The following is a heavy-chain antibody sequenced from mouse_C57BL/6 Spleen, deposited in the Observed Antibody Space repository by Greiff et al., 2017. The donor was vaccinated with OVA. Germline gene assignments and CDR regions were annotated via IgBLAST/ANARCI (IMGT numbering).Heavy chain of an antibody. J-gene: IGHJ2*01. CDR3: ARWDYYYGSTVYYFDY. Sequence: VQLQQSGPELVKPGDSVKISCKASGYSFTGYFMNWVMQSHGKSLEWIGRINPYNGDTFYNQKFKGKATLTVDKSSSTAHMELRSLTSEDSAVYYGARWDYYYGSTVYYFDYWGQGTTLTVSS. V-gene: IGHV1-20*01. CDR1: GYSFTGYF. D-gene: IGHD1-1*01. CDR2: INPYNGDT.